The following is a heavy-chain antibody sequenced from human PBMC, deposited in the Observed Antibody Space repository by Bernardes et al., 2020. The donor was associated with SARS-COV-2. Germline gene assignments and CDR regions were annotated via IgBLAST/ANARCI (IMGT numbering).Heavy chain of an antibody. CDR1: GGSVSSGSYY. CDR3: ARGRVAATLTYFDY. V-gene: IGHV4-61*01. J-gene: IGHJ4*02. D-gene: IGHD2-15*01. Sequence: SETLSLTCTVSGGSVSSGSYYWSWIRQPPGKGLEWIGYIYYSGSTNYNPSLKSRVTISVDTSKNQFSLKLSSVTAADTAVYYCARGRVAATLTYFDYWGQGTLVTVSS. CDR2: IYYSGST.